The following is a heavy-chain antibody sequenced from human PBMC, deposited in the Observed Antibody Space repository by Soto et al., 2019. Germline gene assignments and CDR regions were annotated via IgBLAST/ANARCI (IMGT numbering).Heavy chain of an antibody. CDR2: INAGNGNT. D-gene: IGHD3-3*01. CDR3: AREQGWAYDFWSGYYTVFDY. CDR1: GYTFTSYA. J-gene: IGHJ4*02. Sequence: ASVKVSCKASGYTFTSYAMHWVRQAPGQRLEWMGWINAGNGNTKYSQKFQGRVTITRDTSASTAYMELSSLRSEDTAVYYCAREQGWAYDFWSGYYTVFDYWGQGTLVTVSS. V-gene: IGHV1-3*01.